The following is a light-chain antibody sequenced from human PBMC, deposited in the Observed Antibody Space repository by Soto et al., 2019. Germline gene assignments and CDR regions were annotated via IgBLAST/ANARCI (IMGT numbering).Light chain of an antibody. Sequence: DIQMTQSPSSLSASVGDRVTITCRASQSINTYLSWYQHKPGKAPKLLIYAASSLQSGVPSRFSGSGSGTDFTLTISSLHPEDFATYYCQQSYSIPYTFGQGTNLEIE. CDR1: QSINTY. CDR3: QQSYSIPYT. CDR2: AAS. J-gene: IGKJ2*01. V-gene: IGKV1-39*01.